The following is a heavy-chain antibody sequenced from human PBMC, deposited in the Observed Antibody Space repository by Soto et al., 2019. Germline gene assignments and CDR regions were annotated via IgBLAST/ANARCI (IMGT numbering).Heavy chain of an antibody. CDR3: ARGTVTVAGWFDP. Sequence: ASVRVSCKASGYTFTSYAMHWVRQAPGQRLEWMGWINAGNGNTKYSQKFQGRVTITRDTSASTAYMELSSLRSEDTAVYYCARGTVTVAGWFDPWGQGTLVTVSS. CDR2: INAGNGNT. V-gene: IGHV1-3*01. CDR1: GYTFTSYA. D-gene: IGHD2-15*01. J-gene: IGHJ5*02.